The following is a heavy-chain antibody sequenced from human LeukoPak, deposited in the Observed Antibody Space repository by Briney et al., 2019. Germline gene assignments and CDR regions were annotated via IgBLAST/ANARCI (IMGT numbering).Heavy chain of an antibody. CDR2: ISYDGSNK. CDR1: GFTFSSYG. CDR3: AKGPPYSSGWYDYFDY. J-gene: IGHJ4*02. V-gene: IGHV3-30*18. D-gene: IGHD6-19*01. Sequence: GGSLRLSCAASGFTFSSYGMHWVRQAPGKGLEWVAVISYDGSNKYYADSVKGRFTISRDNSKNTLYLQMNSLRAEDTAVYYCAKGPPYSSGWYDYFDYWGQGTLVTVSS.